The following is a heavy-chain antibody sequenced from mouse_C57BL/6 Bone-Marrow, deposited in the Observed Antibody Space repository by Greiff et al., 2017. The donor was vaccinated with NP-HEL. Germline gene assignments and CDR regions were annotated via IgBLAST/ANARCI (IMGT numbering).Heavy chain of an antibody. CDR3: ARKPDYYGSSYEDWYFDV. J-gene: IGHJ1*03. Sequence: QVQLQQPGAELVKPGASVKLSCKASGYTFTSYWMHWVKQRPGQGLEWIGMIHPNSGSTNYNEKFKSKATLTVDKSSSTAYMQLSSLTSEDSAVYYCARKPDYYGSSYEDWYFDVWGTGTTVTVSS. CDR2: IHPNSGST. D-gene: IGHD1-1*01. V-gene: IGHV1-64*01. CDR1: GYTFTSYW.